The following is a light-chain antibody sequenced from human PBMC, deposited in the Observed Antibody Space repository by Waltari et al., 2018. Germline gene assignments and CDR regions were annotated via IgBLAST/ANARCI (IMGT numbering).Light chain of an antibody. Sequence: DIPMTQSPSSLSASVGDPVTISCRASEGLRSWLAWYQQKPGKAPKLLIYKTSTLQSGVPSRFSGSGSGADFTLTIASLQPEDFATYHCQQYKTLPYTFGPGTKVEIK. V-gene: IGKV1-5*03. CDR3: QQYKTLPYT. CDR2: KTS. J-gene: IGKJ2*01. CDR1: EGLRSW.